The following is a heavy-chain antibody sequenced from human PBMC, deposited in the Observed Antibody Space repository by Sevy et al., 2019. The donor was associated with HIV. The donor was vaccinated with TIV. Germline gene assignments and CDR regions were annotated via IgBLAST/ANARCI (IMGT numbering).Heavy chain of an antibody. D-gene: IGHD6-13*01. V-gene: IGHV1-69*10. Sequence: ASVKVSCKTSGGTFSSYAINWVRQASGQRLEWMGGIIPMFGITNYAQKFQGRVTITADKSTSTSYMELSSLRSDDTAVYYCARDLGIAALPPYYYGMDVWGQGTTVTVSS. CDR1: GGTFSSYA. J-gene: IGHJ6*02. CDR2: IIPMFGIT. CDR3: ARDLGIAALPPYYYGMDV.